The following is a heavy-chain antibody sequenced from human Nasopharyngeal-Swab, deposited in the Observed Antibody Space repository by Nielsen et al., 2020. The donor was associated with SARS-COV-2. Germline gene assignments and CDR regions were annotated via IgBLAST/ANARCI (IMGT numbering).Heavy chain of an antibody. V-gene: IGHV3-48*04. CDR2: ISSSSSTI. D-gene: IGHD2-15*01. CDR1: GFTSSSYS. J-gene: IGHJ6*02. Sequence: ETLSLTCAASGFTSSSYSMNWVRQAPGKGLEWVSYISSSSSTIYYADSVKGRFTISRDNAKNSLYLQMNSLRAEDTAVYYCAGGYCSGGSCYPTPPYYYYGMDVWGQGTTVTVSS. CDR3: AGGYCSGGSCYPTPPYYYYGMDV.